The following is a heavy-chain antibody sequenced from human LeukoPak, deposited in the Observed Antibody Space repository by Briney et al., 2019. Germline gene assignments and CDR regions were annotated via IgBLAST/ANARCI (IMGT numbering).Heavy chain of an antibody. Sequence: GGSLRLSCAASGFTFSSYAMSWVRQAPGKGLEWVSAISGSGGSTYYADSVKGRFTISRDNSKNTLYLQMHSLRAEDTAVYYCAKALGRYYDSSGYYAIDYWGQGTLVTVSS. D-gene: IGHD3-22*01. J-gene: IGHJ4*02. CDR1: GFTFSSYA. CDR2: ISGSGGST. CDR3: AKALGRYYDSSGYYAIDY. V-gene: IGHV3-23*01.